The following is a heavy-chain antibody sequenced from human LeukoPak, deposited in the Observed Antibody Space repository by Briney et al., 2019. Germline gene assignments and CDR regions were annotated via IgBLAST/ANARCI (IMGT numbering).Heavy chain of an antibody. CDR1: GFTVSTNS. CDR2: IYSDNT. Sequence: GGSLRLSCTVSGFTVSTNSMSWVRQAPGKGLEWVSFIYSDNTHYSDSVKGRFTISRDNSKNTLYLQMNSLRAEDTAVYYCARAKRNGFDIWGQGTMVTVSS. CDR3: ARAKRNGFDI. V-gene: IGHV3-66*02. J-gene: IGHJ3*02.